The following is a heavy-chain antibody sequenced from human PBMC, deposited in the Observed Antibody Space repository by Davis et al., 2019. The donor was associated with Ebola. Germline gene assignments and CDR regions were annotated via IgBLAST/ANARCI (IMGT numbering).Heavy chain of an antibody. J-gene: IGHJ5*02. CDR2: IYTSGST. CDR3: ARSVEQWPYNWFDP. D-gene: IGHD6-19*01. V-gene: IGHV4-4*07. Sequence: PSETLSLTCTVSGGSISSYYWSWIRQPAGKGLEWIGRIYTSGSTNYNPSLKSRVTMSVDTSKNQFSLKLSSVTAADTAVYYCARSVEQWPYNWFDPWGQGTLVTVSS. CDR1: GGSISSYY.